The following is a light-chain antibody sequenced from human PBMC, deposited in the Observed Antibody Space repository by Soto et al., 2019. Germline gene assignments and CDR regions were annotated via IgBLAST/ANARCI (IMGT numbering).Light chain of an antibody. Sequence: EMVLTQSPGTLSFSPGERATLSCRASQSVSSNYLAWYQQKPGQAPRLLIYGASNRATGIPDRFSGSGSGTDFTLTITRLEPEDFAVYYCQQYNSWPLTFGGGTKVDIK. J-gene: IGKJ4*01. CDR2: GAS. V-gene: IGKV3-20*01. CDR1: QSVSSNY. CDR3: QQYNSWPLT.